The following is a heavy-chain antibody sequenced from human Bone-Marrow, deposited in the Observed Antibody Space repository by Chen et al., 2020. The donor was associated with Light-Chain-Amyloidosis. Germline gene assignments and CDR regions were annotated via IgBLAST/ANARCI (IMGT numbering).Heavy chain of an antibody. D-gene: IGHD4-17*01. CDR1: GGSISSGGYY. J-gene: IGHJ6*02. CDR2: IYYTGST. CDR3: ARLDYGGSTRYYYGMDV. V-gene: IGHV4-31*03. Sequence: QVQLQESGPGLVKPSQTLSLTCSVSGGSISSGGYYWSWIRHHPGKGLEWIGYIYYTGSTYYKPSLRGRVTMSVDTSKNQFSLRVNSVTAADTAIYYCARLDYGGSTRYYYGMDVWGQGTTVTVSS.